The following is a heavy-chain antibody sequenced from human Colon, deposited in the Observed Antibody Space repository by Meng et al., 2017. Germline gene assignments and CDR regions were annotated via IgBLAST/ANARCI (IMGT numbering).Heavy chain of an antibody. J-gene: IGHJ4*02. Sequence: QGQLVQSEPEVKQHGASGKLSRTASGYAFSTHSIHGVSQAPGQKLEWMGWINTDNGDTRYSQDFQGRVTITRNTSASTTDVELSSLRSEDTALYYCARDRYYGSGAYNYFDYWGQGTLVTVSS. D-gene: IGHD3-10*01. V-gene: IGHV1-3*04. CDR1: GYAFSTHS. CDR2: INTDNGDT. CDR3: ARDRYYGSGAYNYFDY.